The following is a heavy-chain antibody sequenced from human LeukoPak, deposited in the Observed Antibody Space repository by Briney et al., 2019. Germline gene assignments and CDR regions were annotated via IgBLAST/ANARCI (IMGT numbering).Heavy chain of an antibody. V-gene: IGHV1-46*01. CDR3: AREYVGATHYFDY. Sequence: ASVKVSCKASGYTFTSNYIHWVRQAPGQGLEWMGIINPSGGSTSYAQKFQGRVTVTRDTSTSTVYMELSSLRSEDTAVYYCAREYVGATHYFDYWGQGTLVTVSS. CDR2: INPSGGST. D-gene: IGHD1-26*01. CDR1: GYTFTSNY. J-gene: IGHJ4*02.